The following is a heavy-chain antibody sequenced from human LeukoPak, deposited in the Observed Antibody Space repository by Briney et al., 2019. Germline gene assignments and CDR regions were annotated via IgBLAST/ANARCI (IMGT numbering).Heavy chain of an antibody. CDR3: ARHLRSSWYSFDY. CDR2: IYYSGST. J-gene: IGHJ4*02. Sequence: SETLSLTCTVSGGSISSSSYYWGWIRQPPGKGPEWIGSIYYSGSTYYNPSLKSRVTISVDTSKNQFSLKLSSVTAADTAVYYCARHLRSSWYSFDYWRQGTLVTVSS. CDR1: GGSISSSSYY. V-gene: IGHV4-39*01. D-gene: IGHD6-13*01.